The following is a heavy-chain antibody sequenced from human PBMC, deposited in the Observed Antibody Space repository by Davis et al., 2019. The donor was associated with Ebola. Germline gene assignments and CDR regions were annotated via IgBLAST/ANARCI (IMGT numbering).Heavy chain of an antibody. CDR3: ATDRYGLVLGDWYFDL. J-gene: IGHJ2*01. Sequence: ASVKVSCKVSGYTLTELSMHWVRQAPGKGLEWMGGFDPEDGETIYAQKFQGRVTMTEDTSTDTAYMELSSLRSEDTAVYYCATDRYGLVLGDWYFDLWGRGTLVTVSS. V-gene: IGHV1-24*01. CDR2: FDPEDGET. CDR1: GYTLTELS. D-gene: IGHD6-19*01.